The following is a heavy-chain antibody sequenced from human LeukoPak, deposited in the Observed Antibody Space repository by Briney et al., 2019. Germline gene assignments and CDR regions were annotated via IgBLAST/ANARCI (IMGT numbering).Heavy chain of an antibody. CDR2: INHSGST. Sequence: SETLSLTCAVYGGSFSGYYWSWIRQPPGKGLEWIGEINHSGSTNYNPSLKSRVSISVDSSKNQFSLKVSSVTAADTAVYYCATTRRYSNGFFDYWGQGTLVTVSS. D-gene: IGHD5-18*01. V-gene: IGHV4-34*01. J-gene: IGHJ4*02. CDR1: GGSFSGYY. CDR3: ATTRRYSNGFFDY.